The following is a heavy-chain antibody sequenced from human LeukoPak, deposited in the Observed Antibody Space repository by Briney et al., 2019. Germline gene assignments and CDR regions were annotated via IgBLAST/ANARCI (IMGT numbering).Heavy chain of an antibody. CDR2: INHSGST. D-gene: IGHD5-18*01. CDR3: ARPPRGALYSYGADV. CDR1: GGSFSGYY. Sequence: SETLSLTCAVYGGSFSGYYWSWIRQPPGKGLEWIGEINHSGSTNYNPSLKSRVTISVDTSKNQFSLKLSSVTAADTAVYYCARPPRGALYSYGADVWGKGTTVTISS. V-gene: IGHV4-34*01. J-gene: IGHJ6*04.